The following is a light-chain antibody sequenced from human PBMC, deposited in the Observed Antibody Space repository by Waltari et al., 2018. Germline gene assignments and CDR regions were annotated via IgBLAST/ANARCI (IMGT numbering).Light chain of an antibody. V-gene: IGLV2-14*01. Sequence: QSALTQPASVSGSPGQSITISCTGTSSDIGGYNYVFWYQQHPGKAPKITIYEFSHRPSGVSDRFSGSKAGNTASLTISGLQAEDEADYYCSSYTSSSTLVFGGGTKVTVL. J-gene: IGLJ2*01. CDR2: EFS. CDR3: SSYTSSSTLV. CDR1: SSDIGGYNY.